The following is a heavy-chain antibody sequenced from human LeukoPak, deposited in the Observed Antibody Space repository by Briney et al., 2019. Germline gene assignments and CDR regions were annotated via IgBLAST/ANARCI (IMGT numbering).Heavy chain of an antibody. CDR1: GFTFSDYD. D-gene: IGHD3-10*01. V-gene: IGHV3-11*04. J-gene: IGHJ4*02. Sequence: GGSLRLSCAASGFTFSDYDMNWIRQAPGKGLEWISYISSSGSPIYYADSVKGRFTISRDNAKNSLYLQMNSLRAEDTAVYYCARSRYGSGSKGWGQGTLVTVSS. CDR3: ARSRYGSGSKG. CDR2: ISSSGSPI.